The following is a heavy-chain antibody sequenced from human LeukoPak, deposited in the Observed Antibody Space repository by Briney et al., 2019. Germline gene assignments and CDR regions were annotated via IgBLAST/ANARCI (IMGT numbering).Heavy chain of an antibody. D-gene: IGHD6-13*01. Sequence: PSETLSLTCTVSGGSISSYYWSWIRQPPGKGLEWIAYIYYSGNTNYNPSLKSRVTISVDTSKNQFSLKLSSVTAADTAVYYCARDFRWGPTSIAAVEYAFDIWGQGTMVTVSS. CDR3: ARDFRWGPTSIAAVEYAFDI. V-gene: IGHV4-59*12. CDR2: IYYSGNT. J-gene: IGHJ3*02. CDR1: GGSISSYY.